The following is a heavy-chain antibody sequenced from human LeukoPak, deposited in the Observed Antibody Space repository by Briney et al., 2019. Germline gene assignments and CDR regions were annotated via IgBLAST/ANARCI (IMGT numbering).Heavy chain of an antibody. Sequence: GGALRHSCAASGFSFSIYWMTWVRQAPGKGLEWVANIRPDGSEKYYADSVRGRCTISRDNTRNTLDLQMNSLRPEDTAVYYCARENYFSFEYWGQGALVTASS. D-gene: IGHD3-16*01. CDR2: IRPDGSEK. J-gene: IGHJ4*02. V-gene: IGHV3-7*03. CDR1: GFSFSIYW. CDR3: ARENYFSFEY.